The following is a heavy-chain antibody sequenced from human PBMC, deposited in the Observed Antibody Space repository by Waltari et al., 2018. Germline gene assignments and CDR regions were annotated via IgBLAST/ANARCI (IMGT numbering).Heavy chain of an antibody. V-gene: IGHV3-53*01. D-gene: IGHD3-10*01. J-gene: IGHJ3*02. CDR1: GFTVRSNS. CDR2: IYSGGST. Sequence: EVQLVESGGGLIQPGGSLRLSCAASGFTVRSNSMSWVRQAPGKGLEWVSVIYSGGSTYYADSVKGRFTISRDNSKNTLYLQMNSLRAEDTAVYYCARDAAESSAFDIWGQGTMVTVSS. CDR3: ARDAAESSAFDI.